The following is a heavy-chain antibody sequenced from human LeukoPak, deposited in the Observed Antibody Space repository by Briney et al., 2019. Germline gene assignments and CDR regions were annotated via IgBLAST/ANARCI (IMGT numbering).Heavy chain of an antibody. CDR2: IIPIFGTA. Sequence: SVKVSCKASGGTFSSYAISWVRQAPGQGLEWMGGIIPIFGTANYAQKFQGRVTITADESTSTAYMELSSLRSEDTAVYYCARGANGGSGSPSGYWGQGTLVTVSS. CDR3: ARGANGGSGSPSGY. D-gene: IGHD3-10*01. CDR1: GGTFSSYA. J-gene: IGHJ4*02. V-gene: IGHV1-69*13.